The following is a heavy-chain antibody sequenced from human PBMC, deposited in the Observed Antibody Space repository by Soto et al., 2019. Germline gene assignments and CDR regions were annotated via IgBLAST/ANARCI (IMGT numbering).Heavy chain of an antibody. V-gene: IGHV1-3*01. D-gene: IGHD6-19*01. J-gene: IGHJ5*02. CDR2: INAGNGNT. CDR3: ARDRLAVAGLAWFDP. CDR1: GYTFTSYA. Sequence: ASVKVSCKASGYTFTSYAMHWVRQAPGQRLEWMGWINAGNGNTKYSQKFQGRVTITRDTSASTAYMELSSLRSEDTAVYYCARDRLAVAGLAWFDPWGQGTLVTVSS.